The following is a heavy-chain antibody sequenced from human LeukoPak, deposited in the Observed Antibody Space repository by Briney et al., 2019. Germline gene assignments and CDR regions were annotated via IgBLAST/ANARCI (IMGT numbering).Heavy chain of an antibody. CDR1: GFTFTGYY. Sequence: ASVKVSCKASGFTFTGYYMHWVRQAPGQGLEWMGWINPNSGGTNYAQKFRGRVTMTRDTSISTAYMELSRLRSDDTAVYYCARQAPPYDSSGYFDYWGQGTLVTVSS. V-gene: IGHV1-2*02. CDR2: INPNSGGT. CDR3: ARQAPPYDSSGYFDY. D-gene: IGHD3-22*01. J-gene: IGHJ4*02.